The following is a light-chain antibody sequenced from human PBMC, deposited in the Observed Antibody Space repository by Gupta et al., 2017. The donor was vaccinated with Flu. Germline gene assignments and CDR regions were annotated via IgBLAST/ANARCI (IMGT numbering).Light chain of an antibody. Sequence: PSSLSASTGDRVTITFRASQDSNIYLAWYQQKPGRAPKLLIYAASTLQSGVPSRFSGSGSGTDFTLTISSLQSEDFATYYCHQYFTVPRTFGGGTKVEIK. V-gene: IGKV1-8*01. CDR2: AAS. CDR3: HQYFTVPRT. J-gene: IGKJ4*01. CDR1: QDSNIY.